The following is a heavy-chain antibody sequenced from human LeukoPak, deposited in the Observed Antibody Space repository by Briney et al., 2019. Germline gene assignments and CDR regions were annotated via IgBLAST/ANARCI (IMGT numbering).Heavy chain of an antibody. Sequence: GGSLRLSCAASGFTFSSYSMNWVRQAPGKGLEWVSSISSSSSYIFYADSMKGRFTISRDNAKNSLYLQMNSLRAEDTAVYYCARQTGLLDYWGQGTLVTVSS. CDR1: GFTFSSYS. J-gene: IGHJ4*02. CDR2: ISSSSSYI. CDR3: ARQTGLLDY. V-gene: IGHV3-21*04. D-gene: IGHD3-9*01.